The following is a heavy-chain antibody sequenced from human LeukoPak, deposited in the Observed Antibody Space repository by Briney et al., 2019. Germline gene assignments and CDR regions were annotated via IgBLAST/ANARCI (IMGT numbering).Heavy chain of an antibody. CDR3: ARAEGYCSGGSCYLDYYGMDV. D-gene: IGHD2-15*01. J-gene: IGHJ6*02. V-gene: IGHV4-59*12. CDR2: IYSSGST. CDR1: AGSISSYY. Sequence: PSETLSLTCTVSAGSISSYYWSWIRQPPGKGLEWIGYIYSSGSTNYNPSLKSRVTISVDTSKNQFSLKLSSVTAADTAVYYCARAEGYCSGGSCYLDYYGMDVWGQGTTVTVSS.